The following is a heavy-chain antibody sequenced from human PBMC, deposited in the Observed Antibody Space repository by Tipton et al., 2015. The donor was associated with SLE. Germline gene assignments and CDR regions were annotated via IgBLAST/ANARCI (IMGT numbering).Heavy chain of an antibody. CDR3: ARDRHYRGNVWFDP. Sequence: LRLSCTVSGASISNSFWSWIRQYPGKGLEWIGYIYNSGNSKYNPSLESRVTISLDTSKDQFSLKVTSVTAADTAVYYCARDRHYRGNVWFDPWGQGTLVTVSS. V-gene: IGHV4-59*01. D-gene: IGHD5-12*01. CDR2: IYNSGNS. J-gene: IGHJ5*02. CDR1: GASISNSF.